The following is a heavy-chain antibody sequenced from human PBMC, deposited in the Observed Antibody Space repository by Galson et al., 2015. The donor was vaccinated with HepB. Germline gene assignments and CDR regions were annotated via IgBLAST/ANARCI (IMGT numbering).Heavy chain of an antibody. Sequence: SLRLSCAASGFTFSSYAMSWVRQAPGKGLEWVSAISGSGGSTYYADSVKGRFTISRDNSKNTLYLQMNSQRAEDTAVYYCAKVEVTAILSLDYWGQGTLVTVSS. V-gene: IGHV3-23*01. CDR1: GFTFSSYA. CDR3: AKVEVTAILSLDY. CDR2: ISGSGGST. D-gene: IGHD2-21*02. J-gene: IGHJ4*02.